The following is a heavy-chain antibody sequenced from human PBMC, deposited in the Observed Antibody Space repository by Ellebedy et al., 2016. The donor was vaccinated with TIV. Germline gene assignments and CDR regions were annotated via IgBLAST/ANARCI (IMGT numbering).Heavy chain of an antibody. CDR1: GGSISSYY. CDR2: IYYSGST. D-gene: IGHD3-22*01. V-gene: IGHV4-59*01. CDR3: AAGRDDSSGPEAFDI. Sequence: SETLSLTCTVSGGSISSYYWSWIRQPPGKGLEWIGYIYYSGSTNYNPSLKSRVTISVDTSKNQFSLKLSSVTAADTAVYYCAAGRDDSSGPEAFDIWGQGTMVTVSS. J-gene: IGHJ3*02.